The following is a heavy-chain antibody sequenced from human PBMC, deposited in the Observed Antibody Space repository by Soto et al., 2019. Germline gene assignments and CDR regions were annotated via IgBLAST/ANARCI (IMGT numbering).Heavy chain of an antibody. CDR2: TRNKASSYTT. Sequence: PGGSLRLSCAASGFTFSDHYMDWVRQAPGKGLEWVGRTRNKASSYTTEYAASVKGRFTISRDDSKNSLYLQMNSLKTEDTAVYYCHYYYDSSGYIRGAFDIWGQGTMVTVSS. V-gene: IGHV3-72*01. CDR3: HYYYDSSGYIRGAFDI. CDR1: GFTFSDHY. D-gene: IGHD3-22*01. J-gene: IGHJ3*02.